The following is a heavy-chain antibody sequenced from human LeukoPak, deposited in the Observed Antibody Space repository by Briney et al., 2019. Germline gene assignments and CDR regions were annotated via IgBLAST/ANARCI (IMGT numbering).Heavy chain of an antibody. CDR1: GFTFSTYA. V-gene: IGHV3-23*01. CDR3: ARADYSNHRDDY. CDR2: IGSSGAYT. J-gene: IGHJ4*02. D-gene: IGHD4-11*01. Sequence: GGSLRLSCAASGFTFSTYAMSWVRQAPGKGLEWVSVIGSSGAYTYYADSVKGRFTLSRDNSKNTVYLQMNSLRAEDTAVYYCARADYSNHRDDYWGQGTLVTVSS.